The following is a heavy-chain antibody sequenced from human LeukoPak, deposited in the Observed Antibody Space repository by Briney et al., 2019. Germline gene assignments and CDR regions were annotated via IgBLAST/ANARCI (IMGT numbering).Heavy chain of an antibody. Sequence: PSETLSLTCTVSGGSISSGGYYWSWIRQHPGKGLEWIGYIYYSGSTYYNPSLKSRVTISVDTSKNQFSLKLNSVTAADTAVYYCARGDYGDYVFDYWGQGTLVTVSS. CDR2: IYYSGST. V-gene: IGHV4-31*03. J-gene: IGHJ4*02. CDR3: ARGDYGDYVFDY. CDR1: GGSISSGGYY. D-gene: IGHD4-17*01.